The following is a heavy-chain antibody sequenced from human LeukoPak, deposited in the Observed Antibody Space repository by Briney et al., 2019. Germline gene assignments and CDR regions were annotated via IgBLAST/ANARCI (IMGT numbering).Heavy chain of an antibody. CDR1: GGTFSSYA. V-gene: IGHV1-24*01. J-gene: IGHJ3*02. Sequence: GCSVKVSCKASGGTFSSYAISWVRQAPGKGLEWMGGFDPEDGETIYAQKFQGRVTMTEDTSTDTAYMELSSLRSEDTAVYYCASTPSYYYDSSGSRAFDIWGQGTMVTVSS. CDR3: ASTPSYYYDSSGSRAFDI. D-gene: IGHD3-22*01. CDR2: FDPEDGET.